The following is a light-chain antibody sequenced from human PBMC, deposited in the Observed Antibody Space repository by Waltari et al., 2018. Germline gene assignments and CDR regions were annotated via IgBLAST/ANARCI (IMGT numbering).Light chain of an antibody. Sequence: SYELTQPPSASVSPGQTARIPCSGARLGEKYVCWYQQQPGQPPVLVIYQLNNRPSGIPERFSGSNSGNTATLTISGTQAMDEADYYCQAWDSSTAHVVFGGGTKLTVL. CDR1: RLGEKY. CDR2: QLN. CDR3: QAWDSSTAHVV. V-gene: IGLV3-1*01. J-gene: IGLJ2*01.